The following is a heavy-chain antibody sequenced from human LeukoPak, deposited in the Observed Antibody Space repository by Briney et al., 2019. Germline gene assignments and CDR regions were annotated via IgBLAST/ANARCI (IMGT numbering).Heavy chain of an antibody. Sequence: SETLSLTCTVSGGSISSYYWNWIRQPPGKGLEWIGYIYYSGNTNYHPSLKSRVTISVDTSKNQFSLKLSSVTVADTAVYYCAKTGDLNYWYFDLWGRGTLVTVSS. CDR1: GGSISSYY. CDR2: IYYSGNT. J-gene: IGHJ2*01. CDR3: AKTGDLNYWYFDL. V-gene: IGHV4-59*01. D-gene: IGHD7-27*01.